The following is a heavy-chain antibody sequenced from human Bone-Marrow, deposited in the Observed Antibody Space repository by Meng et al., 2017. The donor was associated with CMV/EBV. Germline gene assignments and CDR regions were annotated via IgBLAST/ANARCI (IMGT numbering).Heavy chain of an antibody. CDR1: GFTFSSYS. J-gene: IGHJ6*02. CDR3: ARGRGDNWYYYGMDV. V-gene: IGHV3-48*04. D-gene: IGHD1-1*01. Sequence: GESLKISCAASGFTFSSYSMNWVRQAPGKGLEWVSYISSSSSTIYYADSVKGRFTISRDNARKSLYLQMNSLRAEDTALYYCARGRGDNWYYYGMDVWGQGTTVTVSS. CDR2: ISSSSSTI.